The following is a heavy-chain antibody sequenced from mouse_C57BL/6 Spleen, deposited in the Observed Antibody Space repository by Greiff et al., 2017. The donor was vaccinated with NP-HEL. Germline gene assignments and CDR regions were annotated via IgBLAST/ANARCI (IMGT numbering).Heavy chain of an antibody. CDR3: ARGITTVADYYAMDY. CDR1: GYTFTSYG. J-gene: IGHJ4*01. D-gene: IGHD1-1*01. Sequence: VQLQQSGAELARPGASVKLSCKASGYTFTSYGISWVKQRTGQGLEWIGEIYPRSGNTYYNEKFKGKATLTADKSSSTAYMELRSLTSEDSAVYFCARGITTVADYYAMDYWGKGTSVTVSS. V-gene: IGHV1-81*01. CDR2: IYPRSGNT.